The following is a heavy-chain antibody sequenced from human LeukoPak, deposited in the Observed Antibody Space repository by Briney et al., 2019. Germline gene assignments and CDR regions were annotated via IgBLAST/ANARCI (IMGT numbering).Heavy chain of an antibody. CDR2: IYSGGST. CDR1: GFTVSSNY. CDR3: AKGQRITMIDPFDY. D-gene: IGHD3-22*01. V-gene: IGHV3-53*04. J-gene: IGHJ4*02. Sequence: GGSLRLSCAASGFTVSSNYMSWVRQAPGKGLEWVSVIYSGGSTYYADSVKGRFTISRHNSKNTLYLQMNSLRAEDTAVYYCAKGQRITMIDPFDYWGQGTLVTVPS.